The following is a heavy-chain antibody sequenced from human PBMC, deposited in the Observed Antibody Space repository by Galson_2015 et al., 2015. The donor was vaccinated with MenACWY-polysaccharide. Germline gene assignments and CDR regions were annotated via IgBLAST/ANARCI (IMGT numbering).Heavy chain of an antibody. CDR2: INSDGYSI. CDR3: ARVVGHISGPHFDY. CDR1: GIIFSSYW. D-gene: IGHD6-19*01. Sequence: SLRLSCAASGIIFSSYWMHWVRHPPGKGLVWVSRINSDGYSISYADSVKGRFTISRDNAKKMLYLQMNGLRAEDTAVYYCARVVGHISGPHFDYWGQGTLVIVSS. V-gene: IGHV3-74*01. J-gene: IGHJ4*02.